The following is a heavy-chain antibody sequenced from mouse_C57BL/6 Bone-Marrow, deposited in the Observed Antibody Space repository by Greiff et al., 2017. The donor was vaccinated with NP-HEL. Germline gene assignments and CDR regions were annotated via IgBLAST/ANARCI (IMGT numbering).Heavy chain of an antibody. V-gene: IGHV5-17*01. D-gene: IGHD1-1*01. Sequence: EVKLVESGGGLVKPGGSLKLSCAASGFTFSDYGMHWVRQAPEKGLEWVAYISSGSSTIYYADTVKGRFTTSRDNAKTTLFLQMTSLRSEDTAMYYCARPSYYGSSYDAMDYWGQGTSVTVSS. CDR3: ARPSYYGSSYDAMDY. CDR1: GFTFSDYG. CDR2: ISSGSSTI. J-gene: IGHJ4*01.